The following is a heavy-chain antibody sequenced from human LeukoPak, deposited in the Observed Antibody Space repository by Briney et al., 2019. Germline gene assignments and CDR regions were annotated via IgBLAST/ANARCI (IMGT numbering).Heavy chain of an antibody. CDR3: AKDSSSWFFVRIGFDP. D-gene: IGHD6-13*01. Sequence: GGSLRLSRAASGFTFSSYAMSWVRQAPGKGLEWVSAISGSGGSTYYADSVKGRFTISRDNSKSTLYLQMNSLRAEDTAVYYCAKDSSSWFFVRIGFDPWGQGTLVTVSS. V-gene: IGHV3-23*01. CDR2: ISGSGGST. J-gene: IGHJ5*02. CDR1: GFTFSSYA.